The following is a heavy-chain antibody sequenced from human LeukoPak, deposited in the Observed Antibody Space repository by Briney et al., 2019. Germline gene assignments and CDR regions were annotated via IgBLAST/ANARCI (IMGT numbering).Heavy chain of an antibody. CDR1: GASIGSYY. D-gene: IGHD2-15*01. CDR2: IYYNGST. V-gene: IGHV4-59*01. J-gene: IGHJ5*02. CDR3: ARSVLRCSGGSCRISWFDP. Sequence: PSETLSLTCTVSGASIGSYYWSWIRQPPGKGLKWIGYIYYNGSTNYNSSLKSRVTISVDTSENQLSLKVSSVTAADTAVYYCARSVLRCSGGSCRISWFDPWGHGTQVTVSS.